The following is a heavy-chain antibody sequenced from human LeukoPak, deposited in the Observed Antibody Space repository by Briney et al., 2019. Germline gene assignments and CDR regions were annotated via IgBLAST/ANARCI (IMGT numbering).Heavy chain of an antibody. CDR1: GGSISSYY. CDR3: ARTHDYGGNTDFDY. V-gene: IGHV4-59*01. D-gene: IGHD4-23*01. CDR2: IYYSGST. J-gene: IGHJ4*02. Sequence: PSETLSLTCTVSGGSISSYYWSWIRQPPGKGLEWMGYIYYSGSTYYNPSLKSRVTISLDTSKNQFSLKLSSVTAADTAVYFCARTHDYGGNTDFDYWGQGILVTVSS.